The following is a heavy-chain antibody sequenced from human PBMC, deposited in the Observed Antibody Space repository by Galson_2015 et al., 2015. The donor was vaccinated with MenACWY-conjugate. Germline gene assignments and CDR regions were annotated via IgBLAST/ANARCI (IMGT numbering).Heavy chain of an antibody. Sequence: CMRICCAGSGFAFSGYAMTWVRQAPGKGVKWVSTINVSSGSTHYADFVRGRVTISRDNSRNTVYLQMNSVRVDDTAVYYCARHMGPSANSYWYGVDYWGRGTLVTVSS. CDR3: ARHMGPSANSYWYGVDY. CDR2: INVSSGST. V-gene: IGHV3-23*01. D-gene: IGHD3-10*01. CDR1: GFAFSGYA. J-gene: IGHJ4*02.